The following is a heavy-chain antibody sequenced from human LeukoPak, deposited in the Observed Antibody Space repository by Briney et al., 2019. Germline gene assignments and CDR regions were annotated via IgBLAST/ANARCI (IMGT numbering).Heavy chain of an antibody. J-gene: IGHJ5*02. CDR3: ARNRGVRFLEWLSSNWFDP. CDR1: GYTFTGYY. CDR2: IIPIFGTA. Sequence: SVKVSCKASGYTFTGYYMHWVRQAPGQGLEWMGGIIPIFGTANYAQKFQGRVTITADKSTSTAYMELSSLRSEDTAVYYCARNRGVRFLEWLSSNWFDPWGQGTLVTVSS. V-gene: IGHV1-69*06. D-gene: IGHD3-3*01.